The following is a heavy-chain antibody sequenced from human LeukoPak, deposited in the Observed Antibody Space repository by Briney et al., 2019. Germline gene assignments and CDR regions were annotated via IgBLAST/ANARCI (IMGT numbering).Heavy chain of an antibody. D-gene: IGHD3-3*01. V-gene: IGHV4-34*01. Sequence: PSETLSLTCAVSDGSFSDFYWSWIRQPPGKGLEWIGGISHGGRTNYNPSLESRVTISVDTSKNHFSLKLTSVSAADTAVYYCAKGFLEWVPDSWGQGTLVAVSS. CDR3: AKGFLEWVPDS. CDR2: ISHGGRT. CDR1: DGSFSDFY. J-gene: IGHJ5*01.